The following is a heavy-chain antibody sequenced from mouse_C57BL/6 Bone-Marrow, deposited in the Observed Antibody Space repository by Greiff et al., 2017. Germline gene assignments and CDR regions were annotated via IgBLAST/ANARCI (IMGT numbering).Heavy chain of an antibody. CDR2: IRNKANGYTT. Sequence: EVQLVESGGGLVQPGGSLSLSCAASGFTFTDYYMSWVRQPPGKALEWLGFIRNKANGYTTEYSASVKGRFTISRDNYQSLLYLQMHARRAEDSATYYCARGLTTVADYWGQGTTLTVAS. D-gene: IGHD1-1*01. J-gene: IGHJ2*01. CDR1: GFTFTDYY. V-gene: IGHV7-3*01. CDR3: ARGLTTVADY.